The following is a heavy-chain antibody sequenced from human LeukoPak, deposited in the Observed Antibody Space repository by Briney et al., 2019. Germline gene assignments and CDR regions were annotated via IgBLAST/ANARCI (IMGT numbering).Heavy chain of an antibody. CDR2: IYYSGST. J-gene: IGHJ4*02. CDR1: GGSISGSSYY. D-gene: IGHD3-3*01. Sequence: PSETLSLTCTVSGGSISGSSYYWGWIRQPPGKGLEWIGSIYYSGSTYHNPSLKSRVTISVDTSKNQFSLKLSSVTAADTAVYYCARQEADFWSGYSDYWGQGTLVTVSS. CDR3: ARQEADFWSGYSDY. V-gene: IGHV4-39*01.